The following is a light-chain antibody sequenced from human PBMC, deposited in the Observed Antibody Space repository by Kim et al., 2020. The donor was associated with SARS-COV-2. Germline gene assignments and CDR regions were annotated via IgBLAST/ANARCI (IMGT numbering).Light chain of an antibody. CDR1: QSVLNRSNNKNY. CDR2: WAS. J-gene: IGKJ4*01. Sequence: ATITCKSSQSVLNRSNNKNYLAWYQQKPGQPPKLLIYWASTRESGVPDRFSGSGSGTDFTLTISSLQAEDVAVYSCQQYYKLPLTFGGGTKVDIK. CDR3: QQYYKLPLT. V-gene: IGKV4-1*01.